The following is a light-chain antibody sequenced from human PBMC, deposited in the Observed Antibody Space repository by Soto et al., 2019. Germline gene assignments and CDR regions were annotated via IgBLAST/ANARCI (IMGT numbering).Light chain of an antibody. Sequence: EILLTQSPGTLSLSPGERATLSCRASQSVSSSYLAWYQQKPCHAPRLLIYGASSRATGIPDRLSGSASGTDFPLTISRMAPEDSAVYYCQQYGSPRTFGQGTKVDIK. CDR2: GAS. CDR1: QSVSSSY. CDR3: QQYGSPRT. V-gene: IGKV3-20*01. J-gene: IGKJ1*01.